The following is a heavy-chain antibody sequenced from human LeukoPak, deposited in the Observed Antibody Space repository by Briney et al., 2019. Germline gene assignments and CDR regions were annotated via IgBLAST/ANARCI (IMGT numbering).Heavy chain of an antibody. Sequence: GGSLRLSCAASELIFSNYWMSWVRQGPGEGPEWVANINQGGSEKYYVDSVKGRFTISRDNAKNSLDLQMNSLRVEDTAIYYCARLVVPPGNRGWYYEHWGQGTLVTVSS. D-gene: IGHD2-2*01. V-gene: IGHV3-7*03. CDR1: ELIFSNYW. J-gene: IGHJ4*02. CDR2: INQGGSEK. CDR3: ARLVVPPGNRGWYYEH.